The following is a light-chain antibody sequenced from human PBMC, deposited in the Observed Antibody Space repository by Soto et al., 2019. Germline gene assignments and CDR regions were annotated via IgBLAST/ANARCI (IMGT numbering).Light chain of an antibody. J-gene: IGKJ1*01. V-gene: IGKV1-5*01. CDR2: DAS. Sequence: DIQMTQSPSSLSASVGDRVTITCRAGQYIGRYLNWYQQKPGKAPKLLIYDASSLKSGVPSRFSGSGSGTEFTLTISSLQPDDFATYYCQQYNDFSWTFGQGTKVDIK. CDR1: QYIGRY. CDR3: QQYNDFSWT.